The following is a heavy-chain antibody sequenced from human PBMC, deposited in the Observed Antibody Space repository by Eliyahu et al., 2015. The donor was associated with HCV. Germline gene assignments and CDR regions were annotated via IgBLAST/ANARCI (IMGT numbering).Heavy chain of an antibody. CDR2: IKSKTDGGTT. Sequence: EVQLVESGGGLVKPGGSLXLSCPASGFTFXXAXMSWGRQAPGKGLEWIGRIKSKTDGGTTDYAAPVKGRFTISRDDSKSTLYLQMNSLKTEDTAVYYCTTGAPGGFDYYLDVWGQGTTVTVSS. J-gene: IGHJ6*03. CDR1: GFTFXXAX. D-gene: IGHD3-10*01. CDR3: TTGAPGGFDYYLDV. V-gene: IGHV3-15*01.